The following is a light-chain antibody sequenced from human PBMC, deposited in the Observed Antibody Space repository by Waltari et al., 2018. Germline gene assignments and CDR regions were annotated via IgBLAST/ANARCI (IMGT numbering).Light chain of an antibody. CDR2: DAS. V-gene: IGKV3-11*01. CDR3: QHRSNWPLFT. CDR1: QSVSSD. Sequence: EIVLTQPPATLSLSPGERATLSCRTSQSVSSDLAWYRQKPGQAPRLLIYDASNRATGIPARFSGSGSGTDFTLTISSLEPEDFAVYYCQHRSNWPLFTFGPGTKVDFK. J-gene: IGKJ3*01.